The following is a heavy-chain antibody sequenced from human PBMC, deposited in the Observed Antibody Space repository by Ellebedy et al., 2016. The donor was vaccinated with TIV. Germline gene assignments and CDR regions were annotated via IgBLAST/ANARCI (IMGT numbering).Heavy chain of an antibody. Sequence: LRLSCTVSGGSISSGGYYWSWIRQHPGKGLEWIGYIFYSGSTYYNPSLQSRVTISVATSKNQFSLKLSSVTAADTAGYYCARGAMVSGYFDYWGQGTLVTVSS. CDR2: IFYSGST. CDR3: ARGAMVSGYFDY. J-gene: IGHJ4*02. D-gene: IGHD5-18*01. CDR1: GGSISSGGYY. V-gene: IGHV4-31*03.